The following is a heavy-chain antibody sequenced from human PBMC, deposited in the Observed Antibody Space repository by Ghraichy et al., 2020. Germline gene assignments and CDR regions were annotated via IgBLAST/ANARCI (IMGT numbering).Heavy chain of an antibody. D-gene: IGHD1-14*01. Sequence: SETLSLTCTVSGGSISSYYWSWIRQPAGKGLEWIGRIYTSGSTNYNPSLKSRVTMSVDTSKNQFSLKLSSVTAADTAVYYCARVGRKSRGLRNPDYYYYGMDVWGQGTTVTVSS. CDR1: GGSISSYY. V-gene: IGHV4-4*07. CDR3: ARVGRKSRGLRNPDYYYYGMDV. CDR2: IYTSGST. J-gene: IGHJ6*02.